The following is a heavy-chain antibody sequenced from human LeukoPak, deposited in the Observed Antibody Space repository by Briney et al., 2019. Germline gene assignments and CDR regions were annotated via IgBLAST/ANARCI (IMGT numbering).Heavy chain of an antibody. J-gene: IGHJ1*01. CDR2: ISGSGGST. Sequence: GGSLRLSYPPSGFSFSSYAMSWVRQAPRKGLEWVSAISGSGGSTSYADSVKGRFTISRDNSKNTPYLQMNSLRAEDTAVYYCVTDIVVVVAARGPEYFQHWGQGTLVTVSS. V-gene: IGHV3-23*01. D-gene: IGHD2-15*01. CDR3: VTDIVVVVAARGPEYFQH. CDR1: GFSFSSYA.